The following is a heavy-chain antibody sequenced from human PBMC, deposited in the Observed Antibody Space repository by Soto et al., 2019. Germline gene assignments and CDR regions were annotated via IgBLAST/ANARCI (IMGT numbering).Heavy chain of an antibody. D-gene: IGHD3-3*01. V-gene: IGHV1-2*02. J-gene: IGHJ6*02. Sequence: ASVKVSGKASGYTFTGYYMHRVRQAPGQGLEWMGWTNPNSGGTNYAQKFQGRVTMTRDTSISTAYMELSRLRSDDTAVYYCARDLYYDVWSGCYTIGYYGMDVWGQGTTVTVSS. CDR3: ARDLYYDVWSGCYTIGYYGMDV. CDR1: GYTFTGYY. CDR2: TNPNSGGT.